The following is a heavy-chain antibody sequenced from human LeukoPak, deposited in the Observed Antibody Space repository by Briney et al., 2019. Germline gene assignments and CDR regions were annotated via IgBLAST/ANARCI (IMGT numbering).Heavy chain of an antibody. CDR1: GFTFSSYE. CDR3: ARDYYDSSGYYRLQH. J-gene: IGHJ1*01. V-gene: IGHV3-48*03. CDR2: ISGSGTTI. D-gene: IGHD3-22*01. Sequence: TGGSLRLSCAVSGFTFSSYEMKWVRQAPGKGLEWLSYISGSGTTIYYADSVKGRFTISRDNAKNSLFQQMNSLRAEDTAVYYCARDYYDSSGYYRLQHWGQGTLVTVSS.